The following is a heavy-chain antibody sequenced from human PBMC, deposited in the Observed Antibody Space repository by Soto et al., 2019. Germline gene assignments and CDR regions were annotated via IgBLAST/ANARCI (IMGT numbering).Heavy chain of an antibody. CDR2: IYYSGST. CDR3: ARLAPRGYNEY. V-gene: IGHV4-39*01. D-gene: IGHD5-12*01. CDR1: GASISDSSYY. J-gene: IGHJ4*02. Sequence: PSETLSLTCTVSGASISDSSYYWGWIRQPPGKGLEWIGSIYYSGSTYYNPSLKSRVTISVDTSKNKCSLNLSSVTAAHTAVYHCARLAPRGYNEYWGQGTLVTVSS.